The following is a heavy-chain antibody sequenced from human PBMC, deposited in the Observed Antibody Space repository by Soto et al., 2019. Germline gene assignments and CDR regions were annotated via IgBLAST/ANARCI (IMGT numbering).Heavy chain of an antibody. V-gene: IGHV3-23*01. Sequence: GGSLRLSCASSGFTFASYTMSWVRQAPGKGLQWVSYISDGGHNTYYADSVKDRFTISRDDLLGTLYLQMNSLRAEDTALYYCVREYYGSGVLWGQGTLVTVSS. CDR3: VREYYGSGVL. D-gene: IGHD3-10*01. J-gene: IGHJ4*02. CDR1: GFTFASYT. CDR2: ISDGGHNT.